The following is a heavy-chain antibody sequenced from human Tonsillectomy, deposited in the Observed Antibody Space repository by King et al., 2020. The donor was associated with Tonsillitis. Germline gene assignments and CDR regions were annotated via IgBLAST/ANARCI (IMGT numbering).Heavy chain of an antibody. Sequence: MQLQESGPGLVKPSETLSLTCTVSGGSMGTYYWSWIRQPPGKGLEWIGYISYSGNTNYNPSLKSRLTISLDTSKNHFSLALSSVTAADTGVYYCARDYKGVLDSWGQGILVTVSS. D-gene: IGHD1-1*01. CDR2: ISYSGNT. CDR3: ARDYKGVLDS. V-gene: IGHV4-59*01. J-gene: IGHJ4*02. CDR1: GGSMGTYY.